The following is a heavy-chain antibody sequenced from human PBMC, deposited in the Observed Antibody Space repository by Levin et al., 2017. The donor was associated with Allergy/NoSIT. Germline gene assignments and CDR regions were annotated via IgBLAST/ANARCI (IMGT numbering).Heavy chain of an antibody. V-gene: IGHV3-7*01. D-gene: IGHD6-19*01. Sequence: GGSLRLSCAASGFTFSSSWMTWVRQAPGKGLEWVANIKEDGREVYYVDSLKGRFTISRDNAKNSLCLQINSLMAEDTAVYYCARSLYRSAWHKRHDAFDIWGQGTMVTVSS. J-gene: IGHJ3*02. CDR1: GFTFSSSW. CDR2: IKEDGREV. CDR3: ARSLYRSAWHKRHDAFDI.